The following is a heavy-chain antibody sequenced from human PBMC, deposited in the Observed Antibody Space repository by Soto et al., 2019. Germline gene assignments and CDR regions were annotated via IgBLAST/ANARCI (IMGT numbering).Heavy chain of an antibody. CDR2: IVPIYRTA. CDR3: ARDSGAKLSSS. Sequence: SVKVSCKASGGTFSSYRFNWVRQARGQGLEWLGGIVPIYRTADCAQKFQGRVTITADESTRTVYMELSSLKSQDTALYYCARDSGAKLSSSWGQGTLVTVSS. D-gene: IGHD6-13*01. J-gene: IGHJ4*02. V-gene: IGHV1-69*13. CDR1: GGTFSSYR.